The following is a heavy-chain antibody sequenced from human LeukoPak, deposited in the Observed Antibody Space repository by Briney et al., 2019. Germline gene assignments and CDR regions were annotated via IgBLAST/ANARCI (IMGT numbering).Heavy chain of an antibody. CDR2: ISSSSSYI. V-gene: IGHV3-21*01. CDR1: GFTFSSYG. D-gene: IGHD3-22*01. CDR3: ARDDTHYGSSGSFYDAFDV. J-gene: IGHJ3*01. Sequence: GRSLRLSCAASGFTFSSYGMNWVRQAPGKGLEWVSSISSSSSYIYYADSVKGRFTISRDNAKNSLYLQMNSLRAEDTAVYYCARDDTHYGSSGSFYDAFDVWGQGTMVTVPS.